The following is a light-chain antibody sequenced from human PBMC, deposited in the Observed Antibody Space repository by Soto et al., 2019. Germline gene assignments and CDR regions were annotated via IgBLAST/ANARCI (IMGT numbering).Light chain of an antibody. J-gene: IGLJ1*01. CDR1: GSNIGAGYD. CDR2: GNN. V-gene: IGLV1-40*01. CDR3: QSYDSGLRALYV. Sequence: QTVVTQPPSVSGAPGQRVTISYTGSGSNIGAGYDVHWYQQLPGTAPKLLIYGNNNRPSGIPDRFSGSKSGTSASLAITGLQAGDEADYYCQSYDSGLRALYVFGTGTKVTVL.